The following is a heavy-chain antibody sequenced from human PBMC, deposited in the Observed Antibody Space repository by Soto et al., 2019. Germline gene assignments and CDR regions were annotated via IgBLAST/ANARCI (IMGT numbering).Heavy chain of an antibody. D-gene: IGHD3-22*01. J-gene: IGHJ4*02. V-gene: IGHV3-11*01. CDR3: ARVRGDSSGSYYFDY. Sequence: PGGSLRLSCAASGFSLSDYYMSWIRQAPGEGLEWVSYISSSGSTTHYADSVKGRFAISKDNAKNSVYLQMSSLRAEDTAVYYCARVRGDSSGSYYFDYWGQGTLVTVSS. CDR1: GFSLSDYY. CDR2: ISSSGSTT.